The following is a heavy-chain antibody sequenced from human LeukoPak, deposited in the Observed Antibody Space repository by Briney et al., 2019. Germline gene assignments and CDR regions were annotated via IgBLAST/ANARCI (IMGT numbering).Heavy chain of an antibody. J-gene: IGHJ4*02. V-gene: IGHV3-48*01. CDR3: ARRSPRGGLDS. D-gene: IGHD1-14*01. CDR1: DFTLSTFT. Sequence: PGGALRLSCAASDFTLSTFTRHCVRQAPGKGVECVSSVSSSSRTINSADSVQGRSTVSRDNANNSMYLQINDLSREATAVYYCARRSPRGGLDSWGQGTLVTVSS. CDR2: VSSSSRTI.